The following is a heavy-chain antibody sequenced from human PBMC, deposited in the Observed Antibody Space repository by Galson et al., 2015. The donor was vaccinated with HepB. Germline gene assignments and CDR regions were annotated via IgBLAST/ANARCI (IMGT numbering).Heavy chain of an antibody. CDR2: IKQDGSEK. V-gene: IGHV3-7*01. CDR3: SRDVVRIGGRLGSGWFDP. Sequence: SLRLSCAASGFTFRNYWMSWVRQAPGEGLEWVANIKQDGSEKYYVDSVKGRFSISRDNAKNSLYLQMNSLRAEDTAVYYCSRDVVRIGGRLGSGWFDPWGQGTLVTVSS. J-gene: IGHJ5*02. CDR1: GFTFRNYW. D-gene: IGHD6-6*01.